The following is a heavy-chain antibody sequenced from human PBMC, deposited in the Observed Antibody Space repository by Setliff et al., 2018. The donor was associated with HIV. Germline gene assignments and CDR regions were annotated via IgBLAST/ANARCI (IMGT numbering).Heavy chain of an antibody. CDR1: GFTFSGFA. V-gene: IGHV3-23*01. D-gene: IGHD2-2*03. J-gene: IGHJ3*02. CDR3: AKDLDIVVVPAAPDAFDI. Sequence: GGSLRLSCGASGFTFSGFAMNWVRHAPGKGLEWVSAISGSGGSTYYADSVKGRFTISRDNSKNTLYLQMNSLRAEDTAVYYCAKDLDIVVVPAAPDAFDIWGQGTMVTVSS. CDR2: ISGSGGST.